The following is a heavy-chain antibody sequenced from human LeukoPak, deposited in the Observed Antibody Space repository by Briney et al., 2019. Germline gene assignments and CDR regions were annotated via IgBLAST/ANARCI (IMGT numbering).Heavy chain of an antibody. Sequence: GGSLRLSCAASGFTFSSYEMNWVRQAPGKGREWVSYISSSGSTIYYADSVKGRFTISRDNAKNSLYLQMNSLRAEDTAVDYCARSPTTATIYYYYMDVWGKGTTVTVSS. J-gene: IGHJ6*03. CDR2: ISSSGSTI. D-gene: IGHD4-17*01. CDR1: GFTFSSYE. V-gene: IGHV3-48*03. CDR3: ARSPTTATIYYYYMDV.